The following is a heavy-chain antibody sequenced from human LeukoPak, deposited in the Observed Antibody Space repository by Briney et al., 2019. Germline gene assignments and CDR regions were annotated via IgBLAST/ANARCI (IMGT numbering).Heavy chain of an antibody. Sequence: GASVKVSCKASGYTFTGYYMHWVRQAPGQGLERMGWINPDSGGTNYEQKFQGRVIMTRDTSISTAYMELSRLRSDDTAVYYCARHMTTANNWFDPWGQGTLVTVSS. V-gene: IGHV1-2*02. J-gene: IGHJ5*02. CDR1: GYTFTGYY. D-gene: IGHD4-17*01. CDR3: ARHMTTANNWFDP. CDR2: INPDSGGT.